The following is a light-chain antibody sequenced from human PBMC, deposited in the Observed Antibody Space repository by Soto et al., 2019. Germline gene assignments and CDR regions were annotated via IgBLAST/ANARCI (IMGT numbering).Light chain of an antibody. CDR1: QSVSSN. V-gene: IGKV3-15*01. Sequence: EMVMTHSPATLSVSPGERATLSCRASQSVSSNLAWYQQKPGQAPRLLIYGASTRATGIPARFSGSGSGTEFTLTISSLQSEDFALYYCQQYNNWPYTFGQGTKLEIK. CDR3: QQYNNWPYT. J-gene: IGKJ2*01. CDR2: GAS.